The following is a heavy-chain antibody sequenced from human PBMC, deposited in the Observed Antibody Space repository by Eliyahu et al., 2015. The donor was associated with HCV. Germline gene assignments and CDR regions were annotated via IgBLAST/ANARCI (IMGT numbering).Heavy chain of an antibody. CDR1: GYSISSGYY. J-gene: IGHJ4*02. CDR2: IYHSGST. V-gene: IGHV4-38-2*02. Sequence: QVQLQESGPGLVKPSETLSLTCTVSGYSISSGYYWGWIRQPPGKGLEWIGSIYHSGSTYYNPSLKSRVTISVDTSKNQFSLKLSSVIAADTAVYYCARIPGIAVAGTGPFDYWGQGTLVTVSS. CDR3: ARIPGIAVAGTGPFDY. D-gene: IGHD6-19*01.